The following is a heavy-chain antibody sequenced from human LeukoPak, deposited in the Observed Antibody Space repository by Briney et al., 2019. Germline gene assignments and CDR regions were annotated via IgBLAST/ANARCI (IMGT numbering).Heavy chain of an antibody. CDR2: IHYSGNT. J-gene: IGHJ5*02. CDR1: GGSISNYY. D-gene: IGHD6-19*01. Sequence: PSETLSLTCTVSGGSISNYYWSWIRQSPGQGLEWIAYIHYSGNTNYNPSLKSRVTTSVDTSKNQFSLKLSSVTAADTAVYYCAGGGQWLVYGSWGQGTLVTVSS. V-gene: IGHV4-59*01. CDR3: AGGGQWLVYGS.